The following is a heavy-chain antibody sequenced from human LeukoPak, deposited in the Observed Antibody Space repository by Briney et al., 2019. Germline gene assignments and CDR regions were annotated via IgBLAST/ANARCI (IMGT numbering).Heavy chain of an antibody. CDR1: GGSISSGGYY. Sequence: SETLSLTCTVSGGSISSGGYYWSWIRQPPGKGLEWIGYFDHSGSTYYNASLKSRVTISVDRSKNQFSLKLSSVTAADTAVYYCYGSGYWGQGTLVTVSS. D-gene: IGHD3-10*01. CDR3: YGSGY. CDR2: FDHSGST. V-gene: IGHV4-30-2*01. J-gene: IGHJ4*02.